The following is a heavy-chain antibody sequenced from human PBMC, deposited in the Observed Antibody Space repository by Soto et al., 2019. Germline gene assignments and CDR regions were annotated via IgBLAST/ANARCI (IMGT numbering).Heavy chain of an antibody. D-gene: IGHD3-22*01. CDR3: ARENDNSGHCDY. Sequence: GGSLRVSCAASGFTFSDFEMHWVLQAPGKGLEWVAVIWHDGSNKYYVDSVKVRFTISRDNSRKTVDLQMSSLTAEDTAMYYCARENDNSGHCDYWGHGTLVTVSS. V-gene: IGHV3-33*01. CDR1: GFTFSDFE. CDR2: IWHDGSNK. J-gene: IGHJ4*01.